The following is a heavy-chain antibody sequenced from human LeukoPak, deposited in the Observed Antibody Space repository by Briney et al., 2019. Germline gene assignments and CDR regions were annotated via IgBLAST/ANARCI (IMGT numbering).Heavy chain of an antibody. D-gene: IGHD5-18*01. CDR3: ARVHPDTAIPLDY. J-gene: IGHJ4*02. V-gene: IGHV4-34*01. CDR1: GFTVSSNY. CDR2: INHSGSS. Sequence: GSLRLSCAASGFTVSSNYMSWIRQPPGKGLEWIGEINHSGSSNYNPSLKSRVTVSVDTSKNQFSPKLSSVTAADTAVYYCARVHPDTAIPLDYWGQGNLVTVSS.